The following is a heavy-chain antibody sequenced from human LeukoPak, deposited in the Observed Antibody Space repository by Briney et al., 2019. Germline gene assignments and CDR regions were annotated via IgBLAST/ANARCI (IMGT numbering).Heavy chain of an antibody. D-gene: IGHD6-19*01. V-gene: IGHV1-69*13. CDR2: IIPIFGTA. CDR1: GGTFSSYA. Sequence: ASVTVSCTASGGTFSSYAISWVRQAPGQGLEWMGGIIPIFGTANYAQKFQGRVTNTADESTSTAYMELSSLRSEDTAVYYCASSLSSGWTYYGMDVWGQGTTVTVSS. J-gene: IGHJ6*02. CDR3: ASSLSSGWTYYGMDV.